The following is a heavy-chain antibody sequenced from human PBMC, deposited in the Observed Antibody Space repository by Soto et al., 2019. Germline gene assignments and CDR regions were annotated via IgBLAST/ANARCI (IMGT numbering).Heavy chain of an antibody. CDR2: IIPIFGTA. J-gene: IGHJ4*02. CDR1: GGTFSSYA. D-gene: IGHD3-3*01. Sequence: SVKVSCKASGGTFSSYAISWVRQAPGQGLEWMGGIIPIFGTANYAQKFQGRVTITADKSTSTAYMELSSLRSEDTAVYYCARSPWSAPPSLIFDYWGQGTLVTVSS. CDR3: ARSPWSAPPSLIFDY. V-gene: IGHV1-69*06.